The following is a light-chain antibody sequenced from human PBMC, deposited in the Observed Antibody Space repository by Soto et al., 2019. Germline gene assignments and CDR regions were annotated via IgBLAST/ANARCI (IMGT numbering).Light chain of an antibody. J-gene: IGLJ3*02. CDR3: SSHAGIINVL. V-gene: IGLV2-8*01. CDR2: EVT. Sequence: QSVLTQPASVSGSPGQSITISCTGTSNDVGGYNYVSWYQQHPGKAPKLMIYEVTKRPSGVPDRFSGSKSGNTASLTVSGLLAEDEADYYCSSHAGIINVLFGGGTKLTVL. CDR1: SNDVGGYNY.